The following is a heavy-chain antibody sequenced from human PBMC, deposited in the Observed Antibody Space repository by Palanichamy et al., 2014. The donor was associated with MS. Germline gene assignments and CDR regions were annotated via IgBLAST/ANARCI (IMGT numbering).Heavy chain of an antibody. J-gene: IGHJ6*02. V-gene: IGHV1-18*04. CDR2: ISTYNGNT. D-gene: IGHD3-10*01. CDR3: ARDIGPVPGDYYYGLDV. Sequence: QVQLVQSGAEVKEPGASVRVSCKASGYTFSSYGISWARQAPGQGLEWMGWISTYNGNTKYAQKFQDRVTMTTDTSTTTAHMDLRSLRSDDSGVYFCARDIGPVPGDYYYGLDVWGQGTTVTVSS. CDR1: GYTFSSYG.